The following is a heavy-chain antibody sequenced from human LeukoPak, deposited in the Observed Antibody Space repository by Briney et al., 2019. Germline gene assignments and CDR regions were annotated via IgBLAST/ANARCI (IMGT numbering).Heavy chain of an antibody. CDR2: IYYSGST. D-gene: IGHD3-22*01. V-gene: IGHV4-59*01. J-gene: IGHJ1*01. CDR3: ARASYDSSDYEYFQH. Sequence: SETLSLTCTVSGGSISSYYWSWIRQPPGQGLEWIGYIYYSGSTNYNPSLKSRVTISVDTSKNQFSPKLSSVTAADTAVYYCARASYDSSDYEYFQHWGQGTLVTVSS. CDR1: GGSISSYY.